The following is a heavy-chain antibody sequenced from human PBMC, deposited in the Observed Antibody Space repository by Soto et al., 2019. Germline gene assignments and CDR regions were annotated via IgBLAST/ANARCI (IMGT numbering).Heavy chain of an antibody. Sequence: PSETLSLTCTVSGGSISGYYWSWIRQPPGKGLEWIGYIYYSGNTNYNPSLKSRVTISVDRSENQFSLKLNSVTAADTAVYYCAREGYNSRWRHFDFWGKGALVTVSS. CDR2: IYYSGNT. J-gene: IGHJ4*02. CDR3: AREGYNSRWRHFDF. CDR1: GGSISGYY. V-gene: IGHV4-59*01. D-gene: IGHD6-13*01.